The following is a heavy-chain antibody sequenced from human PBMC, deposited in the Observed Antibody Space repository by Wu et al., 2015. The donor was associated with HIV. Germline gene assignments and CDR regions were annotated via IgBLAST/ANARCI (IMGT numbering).Heavy chain of an antibody. J-gene: IGHJ5*02. V-gene: IGHV1-69*05. CDR1: GGTFSGYA. Sequence: QVQLVQSGAEVKKPGSSVNVSCQAFGGTFSGYAVNWVRQAPGQGLEWMGGIIPVFGTTSYAQKFRGRVTITTDVSTNTAYMELTGLRSADTAVYYCAGGILVRGSERWFDPWGQGTLVTVSS. D-gene: IGHD1-1*01. CDR2: IIPVFGTT. CDR3: AGGILVRGSERWFDP.